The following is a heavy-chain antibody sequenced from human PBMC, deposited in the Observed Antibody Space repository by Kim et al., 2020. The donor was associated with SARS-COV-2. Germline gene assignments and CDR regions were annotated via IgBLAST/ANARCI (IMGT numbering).Heavy chain of an antibody. CDR3: AREKSSSWYVRDPINKNWFDP. J-gene: IGHJ5*02. Sequence: SETLSLTCTVSGGSISSSSYYWGWIRQPPGKGLEWIGSIYYSGSTYYNPSLKSRVTISVDTSKNQFSLKLSSVTAADTAVYYCAREKSSSWYVRDPINKNWFDPWGQGTLVTVSS. V-gene: IGHV4-39*07. CDR1: GGSISSSSYY. CDR2: IYYSGST. D-gene: IGHD6-13*01.